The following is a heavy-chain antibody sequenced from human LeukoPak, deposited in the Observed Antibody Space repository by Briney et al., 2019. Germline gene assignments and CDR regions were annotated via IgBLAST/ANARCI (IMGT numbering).Heavy chain of an antibody. CDR2: IIPIFGTA. Sequence: GASVKVSCKASGYTFTSYDINWVRQATGQGLEWMGGIIPIFGTANYAQKFQGRVTITADESTSTAYMELSSLRSEDTAVYYCARDKGYYDSSGYLWLDYWGQGTLVTVSS. V-gene: IGHV1-69*13. D-gene: IGHD3-22*01. CDR3: ARDKGYYDSSGYLWLDY. CDR1: GYTFTSYD. J-gene: IGHJ4*02.